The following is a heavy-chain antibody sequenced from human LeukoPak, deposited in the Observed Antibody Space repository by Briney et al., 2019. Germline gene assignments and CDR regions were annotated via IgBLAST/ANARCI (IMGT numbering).Heavy chain of an antibody. CDR1: GGSISSGSYY. Sequence: SETLSLTCTVSGGSISSGSYYWSWIRQPTGKGLEWIGRIYTSGSTNYNPSLKSRVTISVDTSKNQFSLKLSSVTAADTAVYYCARAGIVGATTGGFAFDIWGQGTMVTVSS. CDR2: IYTSGST. CDR3: ARAGIVGATTGGFAFDI. V-gene: IGHV4-61*02. D-gene: IGHD1-26*01. J-gene: IGHJ3*02.